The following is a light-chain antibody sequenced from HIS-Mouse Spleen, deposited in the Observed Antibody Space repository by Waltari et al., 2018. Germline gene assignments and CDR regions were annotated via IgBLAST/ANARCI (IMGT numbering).Light chain of an antibody. CDR3: SSYTSSSTWV. V-gene: IGLV2-14*01. Sequence: QSALTQPASVSGSPGQSITISCTGTRCYVGCYNYVSWYQQHPGKAPKLMIYDVSNRPSGVSNRFSGSKSGNTASLTISGLQAEDEADYYCSSYTSSSTWVFGGGTKLTVL. CDR2: DVS. CDR1: RCYVGCYNY. J-gene: IGLJ3*02.